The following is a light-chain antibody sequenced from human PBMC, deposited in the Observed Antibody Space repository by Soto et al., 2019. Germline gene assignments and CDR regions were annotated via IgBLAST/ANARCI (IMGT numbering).Light chain of an antibody. CDR1: QSVSSSY. Sequence: EIVLTQSPCTLSLSPGERATLHCRASQSVSSSYLAWYQLKPGQAPRLLIYGASPRATGVPARFSGSGSGTEFTLTISSLQSEDFAVYYCQQYNNWPWTFGQGTKVDIK. J-gene: IGKJ1*01. V-gene: IGKV3-15*01. CDR2: GAS. CDR3: QQYNNWPWT.